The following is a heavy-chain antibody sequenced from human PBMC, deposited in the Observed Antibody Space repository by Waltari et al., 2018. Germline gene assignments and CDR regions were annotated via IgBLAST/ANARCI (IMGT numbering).Heavy chain of an antibody. J-gene: IGHJ5*02. Sequence: EVELVESGGGLIQPGGSLRLSCEAFDLLTRTFYMNWVRQVPGKGLEWVARVGPTTETEYTDSVKGRFSVSRDDSTNTVYLQMNSLRAEDTAIYYCARDSLDYGGWFDTWGQGAPVTVSS. CDR2: VGPTTET. CDR3: ARDSLDYGGWFDT. D-gene: IGHD4-17*01. V-gene: IGHV3-53*01. CDR1: DLLTRTFY.